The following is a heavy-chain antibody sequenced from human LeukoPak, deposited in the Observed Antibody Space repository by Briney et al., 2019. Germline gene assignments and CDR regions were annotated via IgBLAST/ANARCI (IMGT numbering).Heavy chain of an antibody. CDR3: AKRMIVVVPAAIGGFDY. CDR2: ISGSGGST. D-gene: IGHD2-2*01. Sequence: GGSLRLSCAASGFTFSSYAMSWVRQAPGKGLEWVSAISGSGGSTYYADSVKGRSTISRDNSKNTLYLQMNSLRAEDTAVYYCAKRMIVVVPAAIGGFDYWGQGTLVTVSS. V-gene: IGHV3-23*01. CDR1: GFTFSSYA. J-gene: IGHJ4*02.